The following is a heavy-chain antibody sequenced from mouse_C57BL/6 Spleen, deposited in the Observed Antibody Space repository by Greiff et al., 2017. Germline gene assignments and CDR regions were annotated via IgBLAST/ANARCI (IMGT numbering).Heavy chain of an antibody. CDR3: ARSGTLWYLDY. CDR1: GYSFTGYY. D-gene: IGHD1-1*02. Sequence: EVKLMESGPELVKPGASVKISCKASGYSFTGYYMNWVKQSPEKSLEWIGEINPSTGGTTYNQKFKAKATLTVDKSSSTAYMQLKSLTSEDSAVYYCARSGTLWYLDYWGQGTTLTVSS. CDR2: INPSTGGT. V-gene: IGHV1-42*01. J-gene: IGHJ2*01.